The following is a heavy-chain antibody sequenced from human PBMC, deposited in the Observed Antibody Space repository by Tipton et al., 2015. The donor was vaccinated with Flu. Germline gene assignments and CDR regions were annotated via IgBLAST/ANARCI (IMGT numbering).Heavy chain of an antibody. J-gene: IGHJ3*02. V-gene: IGHV3-33*06. CDR1: GFTFSSYG. CDR3: AKGRYYYDSSGYFSLWSNDAFDI. D-gene: IGHD3-22*01. CDR2: IWYDGSNK. Sequence: RSLRLSCAASGFTFSSYGMHWVRQAPGKGLEWVAVIWYDGSNKYYADSVKGRFTISRDNSKNTLYLQMNSLRAEDTAVYYCAKGRYYYDSSGYFSLWSNDAFDIWGQGTMVTVSS.